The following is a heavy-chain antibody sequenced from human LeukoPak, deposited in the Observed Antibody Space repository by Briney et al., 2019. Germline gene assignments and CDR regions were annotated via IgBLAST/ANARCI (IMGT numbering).Heavy chain of an antibody. CDR2: ISGSGGST. D-gene: IGHD3-9*01. CDR3: SKGSRPYYDILTGYSSPWYFDR. Sequence: GGSLRLSCAASGFTFSSYAMSWVRQAPGKGLEWVSAISGSGGSTYYADSVKGRFTISRDNSKNTLYLQMNSLRAEDTAVYYCSKGSRPYYDILTGYSSPWYFDRCGRRTLLTVSS. CDR1: GFTFSSYA. J-gene: IGHJ2*01. V-gene: IGHV3-23*01.